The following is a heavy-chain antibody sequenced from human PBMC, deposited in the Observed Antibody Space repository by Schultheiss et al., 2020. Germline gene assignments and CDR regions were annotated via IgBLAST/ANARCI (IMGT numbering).Heavy chain of an antibody. CDR3: ARRVYGDSPYFDY. CDR2: IYYSGST. V-gene: IGHV4-39*01. Sequence: LSLTCTVSGGSISSSSYYWGWIRQPPGKGLEWIGSIYYSGSTYYNPSLKSRVTISVDTSKNQFSLKLSSVTAADTAVYYCARRVYGDSPYFDYWGQGTLVTVSS. J-gene: IGHJ4*02. D-gene: IGHD4-17*01. CDR1: GGSISSSSYY.